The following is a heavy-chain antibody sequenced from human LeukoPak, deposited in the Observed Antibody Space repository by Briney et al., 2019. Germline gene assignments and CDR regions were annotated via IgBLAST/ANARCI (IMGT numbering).Heavy chain of an antibody. V-gene: IGHV3-33*01. CDR3: ARDRNVDYFDY. CDR1: GFTFSTYG. Sequence: PGRSLRLSCAASGFTFSTYGMHWVRQAPGKGLEWVAVIWYDGSDKYYADSVKGRFTISRDNSKNTLYLQMNSLRAEDTAVYYCARDRNVDYFDYWGQGTLVTAPS. D-gene: IGHD1-1*01. J-gene: IGHJ4*02. CDR2: IWYDGSDK.